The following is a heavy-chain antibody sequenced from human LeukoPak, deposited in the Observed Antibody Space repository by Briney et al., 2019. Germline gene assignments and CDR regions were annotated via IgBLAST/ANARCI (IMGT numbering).Heavy chain of an antibody. Sequence: GESLKISCKSSGYSFATYWIGWVRQMPGKGLEWMGIVHPGDSDTRYSPSFQGQVTISADKSISTAYLQWSSLKASDTAMYYCARHVTVGAVDAFDIWGQRTMVTVSS. CDR3: ARHVTVGAVDAFDI. D-gene: IGHD1-26*01. V-gene: IGHV5-51*01. J-gene: IGHJ3*02. CDR2: VHPGDSDT. CDR1: GYSFATYW.